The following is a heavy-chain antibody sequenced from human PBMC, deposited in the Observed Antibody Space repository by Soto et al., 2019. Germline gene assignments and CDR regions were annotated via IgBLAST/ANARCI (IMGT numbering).Heavy chain of an antibody. V-gene: IGHV4-34*10. CDR1: GGSFSGYY. Sequence: SETLSLTCAIYGGSFSGYYWTWIRQPPGKGLEWIGEVYHSGATNYNPSTNYNPSFKSRVAISIDTSENQFSLKLSSVTAADTAVYYCARGGGIRLAELSLSLDYWGQGNLVTVS. CDR3: ARGGGIRLAELSLSLDY. J-gene: IGHJ4*02. CDR2: VYHSGAT. D-gene: IGHD3-16*02.